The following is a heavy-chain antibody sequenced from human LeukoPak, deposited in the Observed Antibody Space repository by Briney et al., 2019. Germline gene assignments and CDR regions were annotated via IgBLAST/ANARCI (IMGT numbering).Heavy chain of an antibody. V-gene: IGHV4-39*07. CDR2: IYYSGST. D-gene: IGHD3-22*01. Sequence: SETLSLTCTVSGGSISSSSYYWGWSRQPPGKGLEWSGSIYYSGSTYYNPSLQSRVTISLDTSKNQFSLKLTSVTAADTAVYYCARYAYDSSAYYYLDAFDIWRQGTMVTVSS. J-gene: IGHJ3*02. CDR3: ARYAYDSSAYYYLDAFDI. CDR1: GGSISSSSYY.